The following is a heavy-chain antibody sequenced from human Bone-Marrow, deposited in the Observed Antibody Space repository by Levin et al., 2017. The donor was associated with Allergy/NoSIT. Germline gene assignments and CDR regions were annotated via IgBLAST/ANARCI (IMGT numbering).Heavy chain of an antibody. CDR1: GFTFSDSA. V-gene: IGHV3-73*01. J-gene: IGHJ3*01. D-gene: IGHD3-16*01. CDR3: CRNGPADYIWGSLPDAFDV. CDR2: IRSKVNDYET. Sequence: PGGSLRLSCAASGFTFSDSAYHWVRQAPGRGLEWVGRIRSKVNDYETAYSASMKGRASVSRDDSKNKTYLQINSLRSEDTAVYYCCRNGPADYIWGSLPDAFDVWGQGTGVIVSS.